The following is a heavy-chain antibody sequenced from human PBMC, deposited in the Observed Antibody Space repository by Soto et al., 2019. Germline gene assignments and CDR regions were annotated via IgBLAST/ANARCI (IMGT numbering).Heavy chain of an antibody. J-gene: IGHJ4*02. CDR1: GFSLSTSGVG. CDR2: IYWDDDK. CDR3: AHKHHGHDYGY. Sequence: QITLKESGPTLVKPTQTLTLTCTFSGFSLSTSGVGVGWIRQPPGKALEWLALIYWDDDKRYSPSLKSRLTITKDTSKNQVVLTMTNMDPADTATYHCAHKHHGHDYGYWGQGTLVTVSS. D-gene: IGHD4-17*01. V-gene: IGHV2-5*02.